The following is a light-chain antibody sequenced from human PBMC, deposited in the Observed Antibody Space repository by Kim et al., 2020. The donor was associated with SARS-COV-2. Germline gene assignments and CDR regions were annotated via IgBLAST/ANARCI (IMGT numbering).Light chain of an antibody. Sequence: ASAGDRVTIPCRASQSISTWLAWYQQKLGNGPKLLIFDDSNLESGVPPRFSGSGSGTEFTLPISSLQPDDVATYYCQQYDRDSTFGQGTKVDIK. CDR1: QSISTW. V-gene: IGKV1-5*01. CDR3: QQYDRDST. CDR2: DDS. J-gene: IGKJ1*01.